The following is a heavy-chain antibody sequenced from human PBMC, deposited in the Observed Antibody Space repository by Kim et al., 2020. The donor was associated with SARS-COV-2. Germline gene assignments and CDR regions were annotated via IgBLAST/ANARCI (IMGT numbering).Heavy chain of an antibody. CDR2: INPNSAFT. J-gene: IGHJ5*02. Sequence: ASVKVSCKASGYTFTGYYIHWVRQAPGQGLEWMGWINPNSAFTNYAQNFQGRVTMTRDTSISTVYMELSGLRSDDTAVYYCARDPSISWPHWFDPWGQGTLVTVSS. CDR3: ARDPSISWPHWFDP. V-gene: IGHV1-2*02. D-gene: IGHD6-13*01. CDR1: GYTFTGYY.